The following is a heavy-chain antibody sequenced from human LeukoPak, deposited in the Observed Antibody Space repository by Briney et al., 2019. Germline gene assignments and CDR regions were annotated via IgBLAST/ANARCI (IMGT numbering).Heavy chain of an antibody. D-gene: IGHD6-19*01. Sequence: PSETLSLTCTVSGGSISSYYWSWIRQPPGKGLEWIGYIYYSGSTNYNPSLKSRVTISVDTSKNQFSLKLSSVTAADTAVYYCARTDKQWLVPGPTYYFDYWGQGTLVTVSS. V-gene: IGHV4-59*01. CDR2: IYYSGST. J-gene: IGHJ4*02. CDR3: ARTDKQWLVPGPTYYFDY. CDR1: GGSISSYY.